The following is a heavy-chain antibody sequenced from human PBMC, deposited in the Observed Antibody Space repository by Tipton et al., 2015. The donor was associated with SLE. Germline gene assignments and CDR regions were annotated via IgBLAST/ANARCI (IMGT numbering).Heavy chain of an antibody. Sequence: TLSLTCIVSGGTISTSSYYWGWIRQSPGKGLEWIGSIHYRGGTDQNPSLASRLTISLDTSQNQFSLKLRSVSAADTAVYYCARYTRADSSTSSSDFDHWGQGTLVTVSS. CDR2: IHYRGGT. V-gene: IGHV4-39*07. CDR1: GGTISTSSYY. CDR3: ARYTRADSSTSSSDFDH. D-gene: IGHD4-11*01. J-gene: IGHJ4*02.